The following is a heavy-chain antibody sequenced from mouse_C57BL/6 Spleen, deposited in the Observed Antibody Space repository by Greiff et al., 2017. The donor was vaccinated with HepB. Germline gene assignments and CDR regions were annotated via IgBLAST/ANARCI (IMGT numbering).Heavy chain of an antibody. CDR3: ARSNWDNAMDY. Sequence: EVKLEESGGGLVQPGGSLSLSCAASGFTFTDYYMSWVRQPPGKALEWLGFIRNKANGYTTEYSASVKGRFTISRDNSQSILYLQMNALRAEDSATYYCARSNWDNAMDYWGQGTSVTVSS. CDR2: IRNKANGYTT. CDR1: GFTFTDYY. J-gene: IGHJ4*01. V-gene: IGHV7-3*01. D-gene: IGHD4-1*01.